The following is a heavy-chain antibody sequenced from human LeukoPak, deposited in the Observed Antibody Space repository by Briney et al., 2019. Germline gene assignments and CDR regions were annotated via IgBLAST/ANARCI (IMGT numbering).Heavy chain of an antibody. Sequence: GRSLRLSCAASGFTFSSYAMHWVRQAPGKGLERVAIISYDGSNKYYADSVKGRFTISRDNSKNTLYLQMNSLRAEDTAVYYCARDTNWNFDYWGQGTLVTVSS. J-gene: IGHJ4*02. CDR3: ARDTNWNFDY. CDR1: GFTFSSYA. V-gene: IGHV3-30-3*01. D-gene: IGHD1-1*01. CDR2: ISYDGSNK.